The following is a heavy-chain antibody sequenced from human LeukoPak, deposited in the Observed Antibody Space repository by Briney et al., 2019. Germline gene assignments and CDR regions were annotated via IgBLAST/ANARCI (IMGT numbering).Heavy chain of an antibody. J-gene: IGHJ6*03. CDR1: EFTFSTYS. D-gene: IGHD2-15*01. Sequence: PGGSLRLSCAASEFTFSTYSMNWVRQAPGKGLEWVSYISSSSSTIYYADSVKGRFTISRDNAKNSLYLQMNSLRAEDTAVYYCATEGYCSGGSCYSNMDVWGKGTTVIVSS. CDR3: ATEGYCSGGSCYSNMDV. V-gene: IGHV3-48*01. CDR2: ISSSSSTI.